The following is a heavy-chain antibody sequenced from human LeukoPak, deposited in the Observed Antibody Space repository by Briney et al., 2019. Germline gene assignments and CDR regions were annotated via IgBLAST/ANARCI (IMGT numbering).Heavy chain of an antibody. J-gene: IGHJ4*02. Sequence: ASVKVSCKASVYTFTSYDINWVRQAPGQGLEWMGWMNPNSGNTGYAQKFQGRVTMTRNTSISTAYMELSSLRSEDTAVYYCARGARRVVRGVISYYFDYWGQGTLVTVSS. CDR2: MNPNSGNT. CDR3: ARGARRVVRGVISYYFDY. CDR1: VYTFTSYD. D-gene: IGHD3-10*01. V-gene: IGHV1-8*01.